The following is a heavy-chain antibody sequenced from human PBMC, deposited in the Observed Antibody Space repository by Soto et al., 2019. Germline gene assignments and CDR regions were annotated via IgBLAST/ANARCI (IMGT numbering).Heavy chain of an antibody. CDR3: ARFRGGLVGATGWFDP. J-gene: IGHJ5*02. CDR2: IYYSGST. D-gene: IGHD1-26*01. CDR1: GGSVTSGSYY. V-gene: IGHV4-61*01. Sequence: QVHLQESGPGLVKPSETLSLTCTVSGGSVTSGSYYWSWIRQPPGKGLEWIGDIYYSGSTNDNPSLRSRVTMSVDMSKNQFSLKLRSVTTADTAVYYCARFRGGLVGATGWFDPWGQGALVIVSS.